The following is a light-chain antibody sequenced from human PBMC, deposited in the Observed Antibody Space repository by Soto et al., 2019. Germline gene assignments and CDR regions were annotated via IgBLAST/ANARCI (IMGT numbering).Light chain of an antibody. CDR3: QQANSFPWT. Sequence: DIPMTQSPSSVSAPVGDRVTITCRASQGVGSWLAWYQQKPGKAPKLLIFAASSLQSGVPSGFSGSGSGTDFTLTISSLQPEDVASYYCQQANSFPWTFGQGTEVEIK. V-gene: IGKV1-12*01. CDR2: AAS. J-gene: IGKJ1*01. CDR1: QGVGSW.